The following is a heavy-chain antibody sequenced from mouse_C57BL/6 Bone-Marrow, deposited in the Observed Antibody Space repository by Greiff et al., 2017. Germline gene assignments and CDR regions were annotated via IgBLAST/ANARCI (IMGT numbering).Heavy chain of an antibody. CDR1: GYTFTSYW. CDR3: YYYGSSYYYAMDY. V-gene: IGHV1-53*01. Sequence: QVHVKQPGTELVKPGASVKLSCKASGYTFTSYWMHWVKQRPGQGLEWIGNINPSNGGTNYNEKFKSKATLTVDKSSSTAYMQLSSLTSEDSAVYYCYYYGSSYYYAMDYWGQGTSVTVSS. CDR2: INPSNGGT. J-gene: IGHJ4*01. D-gene: IGHD1-1*01.